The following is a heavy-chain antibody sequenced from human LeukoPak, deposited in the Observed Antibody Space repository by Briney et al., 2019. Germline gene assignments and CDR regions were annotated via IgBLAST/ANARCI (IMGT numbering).Heavy chain of an antibody. CDR1: GFTVSSNY. J-gene: IGHJ4*02. CDR3: ASVHGGYSYGLSRVLSPATFDY. Sequence: GGSLRLSCAASGFTVSSNYMSWVRQAPGKGLEWVSVIYIAGSTYYADSVKGRFTISRDNSKNTLYLQMNSLRAEDTAVYYCASVHGGYSYGLSRVLSPATFDYWGQGTLVTVSS. CDR2: IYIAGST. V-gene: IGHV3-53*01. D-gene: IGHD5-18*01.